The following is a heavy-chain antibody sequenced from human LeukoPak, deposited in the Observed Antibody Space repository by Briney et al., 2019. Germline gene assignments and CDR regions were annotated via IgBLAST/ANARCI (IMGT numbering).Heavy chain of an antibody. J-gene: IGHJ4*02. CDR1: GDSVSSNSAA. D-gene: IGHD3-10*01. CDR3: ARARLHHNYGSGTNFDY. Sequence: SQTLSLTCAISGDSVSSNSAAWNWIRQSPSRGLEWLGRTYYRSKWYNDYAVSVKSRITINPDTSKNQFSLQLNSVTPEDTAVYYCARARLHHNYGSGTNFDYWGQGTLVTVSS. CDR2: TYYRSKWYN. V-gene: IGHV6-1*01.